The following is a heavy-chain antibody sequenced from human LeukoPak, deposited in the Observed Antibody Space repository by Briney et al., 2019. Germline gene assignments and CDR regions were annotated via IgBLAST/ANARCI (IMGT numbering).Heavy chain of an antibody. Sequence: SETLSLTCTVSGGSISSSSYYWGWIRQPPGKGLEWIGSIYYSGSTYYNPSLKSRVTISLDTPKNQFSLKLSSVTAADTAVYYCARITDRTIFGEIMHGFDIWGQGTPVTVSS. CDR1: GGSISSSSYY. CDR3: ARITDRTIFGEIMHGFDI. J-gene: IGHJ3*02. CDR2: IYYSGST. D-gene: IGHD3-3*01. V-gene: IGHV4-39*01.